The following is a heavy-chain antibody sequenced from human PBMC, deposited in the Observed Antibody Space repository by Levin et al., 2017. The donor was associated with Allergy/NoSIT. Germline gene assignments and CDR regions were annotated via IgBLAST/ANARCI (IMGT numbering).Heavy chain of an antibody. CDR2: IKSKTDGGTT. CDR1: GFTFSNAW. V-gene: IGHV3-15*01. D-gene: IGHD5-24*01. CDR3: TTDPGEMATISDY. Sequence: GESLKISCAASGFTFSNAWMSWVRQAPGKGLEWVGRIKSKTDGGTTDYAAPVKGRFTISRDDSKNTLYLQMNSLKTEDTAVYYCTTDPGEMATISDYWGQGTLVTVSS. J-gene: IGHJ4*02.